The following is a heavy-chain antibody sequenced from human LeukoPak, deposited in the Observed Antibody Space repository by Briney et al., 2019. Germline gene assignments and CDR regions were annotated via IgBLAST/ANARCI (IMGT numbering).Heavy chain of an antibody. Sequence: ASVKVSCKASGYTFTSSDISWVRQAPGQGLEWMGWISTYNGNTNYGQKLQGRVTMTTDTSTSTAYMELRSLRSDDTAVYYCARLTRDGHNSPDYWGQGTLVTVSS. V-gene: IGHV1-18*01. D-gene: IGHD5-24*01. CDR2: ISTYNGNT. CDR1: GYTFTSSD. J-gene: IGHJ4*02. CDR3: ARLTRDGHNSPDY.